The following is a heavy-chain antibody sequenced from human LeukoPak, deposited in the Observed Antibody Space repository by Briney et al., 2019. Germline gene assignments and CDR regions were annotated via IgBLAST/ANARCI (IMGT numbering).Heavy chain of an antibody. V-gene: IGHV3-48*03. CDR2: ISSSGNTI. CDR1: GFTFSSYE. Sequence: QPGGSLRLSCAASGFTFSSYEMNWVRQAPGKGLEWVSYISSSGNTIYYADSVMGRFTISRDNAKNSLYLQMNSLRAEDTAVYYCARTSGYCISTSCYNWFDPWGQGTLATVSS. D-gene: IGHD2-2*03. CDR3: ARTSGYCISTSCYNWFDP. J-gene: IGHJ5*02.